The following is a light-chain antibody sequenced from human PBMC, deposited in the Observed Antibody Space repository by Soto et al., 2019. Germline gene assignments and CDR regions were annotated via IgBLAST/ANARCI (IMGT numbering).Light chain of an antibody. V-gene: IGKV1-39*01. CDR3: QQSYSTLFS. CDR2: AAS. CDR1: QTIIRY. Sequence: DIQMTQSPSSLSASVGDRVTITCRASQTIIRYLNWYQQKVGRAPNLLIYAASSLQSVVPSRFSGSGSGTEFTLTISSLQPEDFATYYCQQSYSTLFSFGPGTKVEIK. J-gene: IGKJ3*01.